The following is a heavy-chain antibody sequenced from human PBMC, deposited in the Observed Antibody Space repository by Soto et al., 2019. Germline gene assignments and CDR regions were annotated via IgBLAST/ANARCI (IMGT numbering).Heavy chain of an antibody. CDR1: GYSFAVYC. CDR3: ARQIYDSDTGPNFQYYFDS. J-gene: IGHJ4*02. D-gene: IGHD3-22*01. V-gene: IGHV5-10-1*01. Sequence: GESLKISCNGSGYSFAVYCITLVLQKPGKGLDWMGRIDPSDSQTYYSPSFRGHVTISVTKSITTVFLQWSSLRASDTAMYYCARQIYDSDTGPNFQYYFDSWGQGTPVTVSS. CDR2: IDPSDSQT.